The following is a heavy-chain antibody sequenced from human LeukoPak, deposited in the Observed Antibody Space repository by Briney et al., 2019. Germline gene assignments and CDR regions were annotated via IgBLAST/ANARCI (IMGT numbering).Heavy chain of an antibody. V-gene: IGHV1-46*01. CDR2: IHPSGGGT. J-gene: IGHJ4*02. Sequence: ASVKVSCKASGYTFTDYYMYWVRQAPGQGPECMGVIHPSGGGTTYAQKFQGRVTLTKDTAMSTVYIELSSLRSDDTAVYYCARMAMDPAMVTNFFELWGQGTLLIVSA. CDR3: ARMAMDPAMVTNFFEL. CDR1: GYTFTDYY. D-gene: IGHD5-18*01.